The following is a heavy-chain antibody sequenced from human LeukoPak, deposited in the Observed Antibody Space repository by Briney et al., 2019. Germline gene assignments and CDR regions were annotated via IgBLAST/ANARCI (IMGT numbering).Heavy chain of an antibody. Sequence: GASVKVSCKASGYTFTSHGITWVRQAPGQGLEWMGGIIPIFGTANYAQKFQGRVTITADESTSTAYMELSSLRSEDTAVYYCAREFCSSTSCYSGSGFDYWGQGTLVTVSS. CDR1: GYTFTSHG. V-gene: IGHV1-69*13. CDR2: IIPIFGTA. CDR3: AREFCSSTSCYSGSGFDY. D-gene: IGHD2-2*02. J-gene: IGHJ4*02.